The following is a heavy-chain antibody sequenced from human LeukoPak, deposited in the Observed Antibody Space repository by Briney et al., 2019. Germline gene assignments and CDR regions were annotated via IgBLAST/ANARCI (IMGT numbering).Heavy chain of an antibody. Sequence: GGSLRLSCAASGFTFSSYSMNWVRQAPGKGLEWVSYISSSSSTIYYADSVKGRFTISRDNAKNSLYLQMNSLRAEDTAVYYCARDHPYGSGTHYYYGMDVWGQGTTVTVSS. CDR2: ISSSSSTI. CDR1: GFTFSSYS. CDR3: ARDHPYGSGTHYYYGMDV. V-gene: IGHV3-48*04. J-gene: IGHJ6*02. D-gene: IGHD3-10*01.